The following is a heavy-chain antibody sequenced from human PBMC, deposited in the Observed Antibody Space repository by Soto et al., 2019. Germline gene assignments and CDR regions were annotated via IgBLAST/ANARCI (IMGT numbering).Heavy chain of an antibody. D-gene: IGHD3-3*01. CDR3: ARGTHYDFWSGYEDHYYGMDV. J-gene: IGHJ6*02. Sequence: PSETLSLTCAVYGGSFSGYYWSWIRQPPGKGLEWIGEINHSGSTNYNPSLKSRVTISVDTSKNQFSLKLSSVTAADTAVYYCARGTHYDFWSGYEDHYYGMDVWGQGTTVTVSS. CDR2: INHSGST. V-gene: IGHV4-34*01. CDR1: GGSFSGYY.